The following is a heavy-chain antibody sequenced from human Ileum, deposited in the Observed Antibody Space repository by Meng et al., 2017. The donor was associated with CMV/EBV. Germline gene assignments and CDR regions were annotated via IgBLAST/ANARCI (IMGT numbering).Heavy chain of an antibody. Sequence: SGGSIVNYYWSWIRQAPGKGLEWIGYIYYNGITDYNPSLQSRGTVSVDTSKNQFSLKLSSATAADTAVYYCARLSLSMGYYWYFDYWGRGTLVTVSS. J-gene: IGHJ4*02. V-gene: IGHV4-59*01. CDR3: ARLSLSMGYYWYFDY. D-gene: IGHD3-22*01. CDR2: IYYNGIT. CDR1: GGSIVNYY.